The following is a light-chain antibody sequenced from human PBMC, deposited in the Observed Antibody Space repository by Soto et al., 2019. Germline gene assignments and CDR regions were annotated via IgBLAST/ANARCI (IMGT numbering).Light chain of an antibody. V-gene: IGKV3-15*01. CDR1: QRVNGN. Sequence: PGARATLSCRASQRVNGNLAWYQQRRGQAPRLLIYGASTRATGIPARFSGSGSGTEFALTISSLQSEDFAIYYCQQYHNWPRTFGQGTKVEIK. J-gene: IGKJ1*01. CDR3: QQYHNWPRT. CDR2: GAS.